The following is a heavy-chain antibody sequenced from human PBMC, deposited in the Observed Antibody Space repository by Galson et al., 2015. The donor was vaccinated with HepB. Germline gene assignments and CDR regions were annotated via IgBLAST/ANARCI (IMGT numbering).Heavy chain of an antibody. Sequence: SVKVSCKASGYTFTSNGISWVRQAPGQGLEWMGWISTDSGNTIYAQKLQGRLTMTTDTSTSTAFMELRSLRSDDTAVYYCARDRSHSLDYWGQGTLATVPS. J-gene: IGHJ4*02. V-gene: IGHV1-18*04. CDR3: ARDRSHSLDY. CDR1: GYTFTSNG. CDR2: ISTDSGNT.